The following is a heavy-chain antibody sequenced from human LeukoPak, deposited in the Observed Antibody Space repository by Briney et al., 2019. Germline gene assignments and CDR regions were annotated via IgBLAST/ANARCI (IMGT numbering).Heavy chain of an antibody. V-gene: IGHV4-34*01. J-gene: IGHJ2*01. CDR1: GGSFSGYY. D-gene: IGHD1-1*01. CDR2: INHSGST. CDR3: ARKVPTSWYFDL. Sequence: SETLSLTGAVYGGSFSGYYWSWIRQPPGKGLEWIGEINHSGSTNYNPSLKSRVTISVDTSKNQFSLKLSSVTAADTAVYYCARKVPTSWYFDLWGRGTLVTVSS.